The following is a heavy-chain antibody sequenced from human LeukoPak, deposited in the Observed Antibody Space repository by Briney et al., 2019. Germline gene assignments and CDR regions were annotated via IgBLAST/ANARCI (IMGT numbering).Heavy chain of an antibody. D-gene: IGHD2-21*01. J-gene: IGHJ6*03. CDR3: AREVYSSMDV. V-gene: IGHV4-59*11. Sequence: PSETLSLTCTVSGGSISSHSWSWIRQPPGKGLEWIGYIYYSGSTNYNPSLKSRVTISVDTSKNQFSLKLSSVTAADTAVYYCAREVYSSMDVWGKGTTVTVSS. CDR1: GGSISSHS. CDR2: IYYSGST.